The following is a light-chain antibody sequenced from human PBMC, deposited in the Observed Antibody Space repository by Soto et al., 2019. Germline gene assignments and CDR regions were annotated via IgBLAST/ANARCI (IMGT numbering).Light chain of an antibody. CDR1: QSVSRY. CDR3: QRRSNWPLT. V-gene: IGKV3-11*01. Sequence: EIVLTQSPATLSLSPGERATLSCRASQSVSRYLAWYQQKPGQAPRLLIHDASNRATGFPARFSGSGSGTDFTLTISSLEPEDFAVYYCQRRSNWPLTFGGGTKVEIK. CDR2: DAS. J-gene: IGKJ4*01.